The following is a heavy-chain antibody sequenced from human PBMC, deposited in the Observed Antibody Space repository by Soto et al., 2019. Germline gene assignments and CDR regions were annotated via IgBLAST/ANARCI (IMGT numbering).Heavy chain of an antibody. CDR2: MNPNSGNT. CDR1: GYTFTSYD. J-gene: IGHJ5*02. CDR3: ARGQGYCSGGSCYQNWFDP. Sequence: ASVKVSCKASGYTFTSYDINWVRQATGQGLEWMGWMNPNSGNTGYAQKFQGRVTMTRNTSISTAYMELSSLRSEDTAVYYCARGQGYCSGGSCYQNWFDPWGQGTLVTVSS. V-gene: IGHV1-8*01. D-gene: IGHD2-15*01.